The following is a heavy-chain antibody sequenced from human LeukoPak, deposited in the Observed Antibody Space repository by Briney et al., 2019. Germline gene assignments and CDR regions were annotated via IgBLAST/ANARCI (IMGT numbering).Heavy chain of an antibody. Sequence: SETLSLTCTVSGGSISSYYWSWIRQPPGKGLEWIGYIYYSGSTNYNPSLKSRVTISVDTSKNQFSLKLSSVTAADTAVYYCASFRWYSRVIQHWGQGTLVTVSS. V-gene: IGHV4-59*01. CDR2: IYYSGST. D-gene: IGHD6-13*01. CDR1: GGSISSYY. CDR3: ASFRWYSRVIQH. J-gene: IGHJ1*01.